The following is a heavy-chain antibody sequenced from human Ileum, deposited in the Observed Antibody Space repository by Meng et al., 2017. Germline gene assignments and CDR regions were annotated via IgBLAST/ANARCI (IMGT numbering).Heavy chain of an antibody. D-gene: IGHD3-10*01. CDR2: IKQDGSEK. CDR3: ARDLEVRGLYYYYYGMDV. CDR1: GFTFSSYS. Sequence: GGSLRLSCAASGFTFSSYSMTWVRQAPGKGLEWVANIKQDGSEKYYVDSVKGRFTISRDNAKNSLYLQMNSLRAEDTAVYYCARDLEVRGLYYYYYGMDVWGQGTTVTVSS. V-gene: IGHV3-7*01. J-gene: IGHJ6*02.